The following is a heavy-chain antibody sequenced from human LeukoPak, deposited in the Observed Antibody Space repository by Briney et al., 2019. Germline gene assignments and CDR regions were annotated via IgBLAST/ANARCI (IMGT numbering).Heavy chain of an antibody. D-gene: IGHD2-15*01. CDR2: IYYSGST. CDR1: GGSISSYY. V-gene: IGHV4-59*01. Sequence: PSETLSLTCTVSGGSISSYYWSWIRQPPGKGLEWIGYIYYSGSTNYNPSLKSRVTILVDTSKNQFSLKLSSVTAADTAVYYCARMLRALYYYMDVWGKGTTVTVSS. J-gene: IGHJ6*03. CDR3: ARMLRALYYYMDV.